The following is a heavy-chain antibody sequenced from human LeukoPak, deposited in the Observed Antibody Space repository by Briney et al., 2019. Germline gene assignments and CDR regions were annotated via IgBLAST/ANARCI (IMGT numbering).Heavy chain of an antibody. Sequence: GGSLRLSCTSSGFTFGTYAVSWFRQAPGKGLEWIAFIRSKTFGGTTEYAASVKGRFTISRDDSKSIAYLQMNSLKTEDTAVYYCTRYSGRTDYWGQGTLVSVSS. CDR3: TRYSGRTDY. CDR1: GFTFGTYA. CDR2: IRSKTFGGTT. D-gene: IGHD5-18*01. J-gene: IGHJ4*02. V-gene: IGHV3-49*03.